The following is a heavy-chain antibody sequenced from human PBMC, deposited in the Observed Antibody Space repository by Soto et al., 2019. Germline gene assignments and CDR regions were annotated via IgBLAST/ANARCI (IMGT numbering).Heavy chain of an antibody. CDR3: AREHYGNSAWFDP. Sequence: QVQLVQSGAEVKKPGASVKVSCKASGYTFPSYDINWVRQATGQGLEWMGWMNPNSGNTGYAQKFQGRVTMTMNTSISTAYMELRSLRSEDTAVYYCAREHYGNSAWFDPWRQGTLVTVSS. D-gene: IGHD3-10*01. J-gene: IGHJ5*02. CDR1: GYTFPSYD. CDR2: MNPNSGNT. V-gene: IGHV1-8*01.